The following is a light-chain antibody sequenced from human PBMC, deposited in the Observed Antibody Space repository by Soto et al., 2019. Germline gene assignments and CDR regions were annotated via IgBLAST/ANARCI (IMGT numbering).Light chain of an antibody. Sequence: HSALTQPPSASGSPGQSVTISCTGTSSDVGGYNYVSWYQQHPAKAPKLMIYEVSKRPSGVPDRFSGSKSGNTASLTVSGLQAEDEADYYCNSYAGSNNWVFGGGTKLTVL. CDR3: NSYAGSNNWV. V-gene: IGLV2-8*01. J-gene: IGLJ3*02. CDR1: SSDVGGYNY. CDR2: EVS.